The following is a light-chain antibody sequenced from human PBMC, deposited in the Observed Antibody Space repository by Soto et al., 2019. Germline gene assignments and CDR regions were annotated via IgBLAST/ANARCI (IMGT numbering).Light chain of an antibody. CDR3: SSYTSSNTLV. V-gene: IGLV2-14*01. CDR2: EVS. J-gene: IGLJ2*01. Sequence: QSALTQPASVSGSPGQSITISCTGGSSDVGVYNYVSWYQQHPGKAPKLMIFEVSNRPSGVSNRFSGSKSGNTASLTISGLQAEYEADYNCSSYTSSNTLVFCGGTQLTVL. CDR1: SSDVGVYNY.